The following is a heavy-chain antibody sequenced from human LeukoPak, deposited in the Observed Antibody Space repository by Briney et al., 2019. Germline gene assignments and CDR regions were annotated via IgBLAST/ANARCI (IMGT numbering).Heavy chain of an antibody. CDR1: GGSISSYY. D-gene: IGHD6-6*01. J-gene: IGHJ4*02. CDR3: ARSLGSSATFDY. V-gene: IGHV4-59*08. CDR2: IYYSGST. Sequence: SETLSLTCTVSGGSISSYYWSWIRQPPGRGLEWIGYIYYSGSTNYNPSLKSRVTISVDTSKNQFSLKLSSVTAADTAVYYCARSLGSSATFDYWGQGTLVTVSS.